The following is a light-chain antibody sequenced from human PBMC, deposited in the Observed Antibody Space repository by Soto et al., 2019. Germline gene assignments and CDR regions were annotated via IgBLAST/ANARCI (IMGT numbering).Light chain of an antibody. CDR2: DTS. CDR1: QSVGNN. J-gene: IGKJ1*01. V-gene: IGKV3-15*01. CDR3: QKYNNWPET. Sequence: EVVMRQSPVSLSVSRGERATLSCRASQSVGNNLACYQQKPGQAPRLLIYDTSIRATGIPARFSGSGSGTEFTLTISSLQSEDFADYFCQKYNNWPETFGQGTTVDIK.